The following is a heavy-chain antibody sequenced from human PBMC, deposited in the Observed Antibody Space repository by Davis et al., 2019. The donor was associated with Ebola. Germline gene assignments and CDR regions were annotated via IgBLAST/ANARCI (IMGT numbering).Heavy chain of an antibody. Sequence: PGGSLRLSCAASGFSFSAHYMTWIRQAPGKGPEWLSYISGRGSIVHYADSVKGRFTISRDNGKNSLYLEMNSLRAEDTAVYYCARPRPPDYGGNLGGFDYWGQGTLVTVSS. D-gene: IGHD4-23*01. CDR2: ISGRGSIV. CDR3: ARPRPPDYGGNLGGFDY. J-gene: IGHJ4*02. V-gene: IGHV3-11*01. CDR1: GFSFSAHY.